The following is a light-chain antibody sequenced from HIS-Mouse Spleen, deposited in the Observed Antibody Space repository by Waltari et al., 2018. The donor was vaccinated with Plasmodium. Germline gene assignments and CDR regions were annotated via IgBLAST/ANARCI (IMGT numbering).Light chain of an antibody. V-gene: IGLV2-23*02. J-gene: IGLJ3*02. CDR1: SRDFGSFNL. CDR3: CSYAGSSTFV. Sequence: QSALTQPASVSGSPGQSITIPCTGTSRDFGSFNLVSWYQPHPGKAPKLMIYAVSKRPSGVSNRFSGSKSGNTASLTISGLQAEDEADYYCCSYAGSSTFVFGGGTKVTVL. CDR2: AVS.